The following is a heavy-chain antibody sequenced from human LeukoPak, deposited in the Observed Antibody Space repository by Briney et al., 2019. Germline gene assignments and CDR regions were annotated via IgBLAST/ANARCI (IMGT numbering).Heavy chain of an antibody. CDR2: IYVDGRST. CDR3: VRDPYYILIGPYCDY. V-gene: IGHV3-74*03. J-gene: IGHJ4*02. D-gene: IGHD3-9*01. CDR1: GFTFSSFW. Sequence: PGGSLRLSCAASGFTFSSFWMHWIRQAPGKGLVWVSRIYVDGRSTTYADSVKGRFTISRDNAKNTLYLQMNSLRAEDAAVYYCVRDPYYILIGPYCDYWGQGTLVTVSS.